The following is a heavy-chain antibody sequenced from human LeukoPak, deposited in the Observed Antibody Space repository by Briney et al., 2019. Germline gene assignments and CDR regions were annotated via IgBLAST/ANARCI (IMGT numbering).Heavy chain of an antibody. J-gene: IGHJ4*02. CDR3: TKDRRGPAAGTWYFDS. Sequence: KPGGSLRLPCVASGFTFSSTTMGWVRKAPGRGLEWVSSITAIDGRTYYADSVRGRFTISRDNSKNTVYLQLNSLRAGDTAIYYCTKDRRGPAAGTWYFDSWGQGTLVTVSS. D-gene: IGHD6-13*01. V-gene: IGHV3-23*01. CDR2: ITAIDGRT. CDR1: GFTFSSTT.